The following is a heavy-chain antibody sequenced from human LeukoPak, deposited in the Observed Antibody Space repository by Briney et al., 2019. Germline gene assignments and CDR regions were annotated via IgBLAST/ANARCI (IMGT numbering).Heavy chain of an antibody. Sequence: GGSLRLSCAASGFTFNSYWMTWVRQAPGKGLEWVANINQDGSEKYYVDSLKGRFTISRDNAKNSLNLQMNSLRAEDTAVYYCASAYYDILGGHFDYWGQGTLVTVSS. CDR1: GFTFNSYW. D-gene: IGHD3-9*01. V-gene: IGHV3-7*01. CDR3: ASAYYDILGGHFDY. CDR2: INQDGSEK. J-gene: IGHJ4*02.